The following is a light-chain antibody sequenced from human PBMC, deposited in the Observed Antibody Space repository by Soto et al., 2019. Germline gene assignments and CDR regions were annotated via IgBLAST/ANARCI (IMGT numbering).Light chain of an antibody. J-gene: IGLJ1*01. CDR2: DVS. Sequence: QSVLTQPASVSGSPGQSITISCTGTSSDVGGNKYVSWYQRYPGKAPKLMICDVSNRPSGVSNRFSGSKSGNTASLTISGLQAEDEADYYCSAFTGTTYVFGTGTKVTVL. CDR3: SAFTGTTYV. CDR1: SSDVGGNKY. V-gene: IGLV2-14*03.